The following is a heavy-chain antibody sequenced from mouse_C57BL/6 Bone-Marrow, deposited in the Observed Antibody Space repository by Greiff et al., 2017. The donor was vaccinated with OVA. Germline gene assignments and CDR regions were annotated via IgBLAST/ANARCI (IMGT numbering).Heavy chain of an antibody. V-gene: IGHV14-4*01. CDR2: IDPENGDT. CDR1: GFNIKDDY. D-gene: IGHD2-2*01. CDR3: TTSYYGYDWFAY. J-gene: IGHJ3*01. Sequence: VQLQQSGAELVRPGASVTLSCTASGFNIKDDYMHWVKQRPEQGLEWIGWIDPENGDTAYASKFQGKATITADTSSNTAYLQLSSLTSEDTAVYYCTTSYYGYDWFAYWGQGTLVTVSA.